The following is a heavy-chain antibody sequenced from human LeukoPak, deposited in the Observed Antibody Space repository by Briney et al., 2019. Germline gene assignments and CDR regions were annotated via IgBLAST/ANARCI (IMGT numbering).Heavy chain of an antibody. D-gene: IGHD5-24*01. V-gene: IGHV3-53*01. CDR3: ARGPDVDGYIHAQFAS. J-gene: IGHJ4*02. CDR2: SYSGGST. Sequence: GGSLRLSCAASGFSLWRHYMNWVRQAPGKGLEWVALSYSGGSTYYADSVKGRFTISRDNSKNMLYLEMNSLRVEDSAVYYCARGPDVDGYIHAQFASWGQGTLVTASS. CDR1: GFSLWRHY.